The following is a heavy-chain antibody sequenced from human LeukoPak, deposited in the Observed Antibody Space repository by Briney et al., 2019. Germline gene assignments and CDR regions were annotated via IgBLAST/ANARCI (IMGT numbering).Heavy chain of an antibody. CDR2: MRGTAYGGTT. Sequence: GGSLRLSCTASGFTFCDYATSWFRQAPGEGLEWVGFMRGTAYGGTTEYAASVKDRFTISRDDSKSIAYLQMNSLKTEDTAVYYCTRVPIRTVTMIVVIRGHDAFDIWGQGTTVTVSS. J-gene: IGHJ3*02. D-gene: IGHD3-22*01. CDR3: TRVPIRTVTMIVVIRGHDAFDI. V-gene: IGHV3-49*03. CDR1: GFTFCDYA.